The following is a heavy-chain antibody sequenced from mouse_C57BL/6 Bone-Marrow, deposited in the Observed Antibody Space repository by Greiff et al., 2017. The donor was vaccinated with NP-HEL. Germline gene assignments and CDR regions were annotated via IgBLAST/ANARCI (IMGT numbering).Heavy chain of an antibody. CDR2: IDPANGNT. CDR3: ARAYYSLWYFDY. CDR1: GFNIKNTY. J-gene: IGHJ2*01. Sequence: VTLKVSVAELVRPGASVKLSCTASGFNIKNTYMHWVKQRPEQGLEWIGRIDPANGNTKYAPKFQGKATITADTSSNTAYLQLSSLTSEDTAIYYCARAYYSLWYFDYWGQGTTLTVSS. D-gene: IGHD2-12*01. V-gene: IGHV14-3*01.